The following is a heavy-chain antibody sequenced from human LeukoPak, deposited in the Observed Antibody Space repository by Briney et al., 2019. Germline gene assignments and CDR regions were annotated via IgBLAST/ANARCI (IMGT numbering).Heavy chain of an antibody. J-gene: IGHJ4*02. Sequence: PGGSLRLSCAASGFTFDYYGMMWVRQAPGKGLEGFSGINWNGGSTGYADSVKGRFTISRDNAQNSLYLQMSSLRAEDTALYYCAREARYYYGSGSYVTYWGQGTLVTVSS. CDR2: INWNGGST. D-gene: IGHD3-10*01. V-gene: IGHV3-20*04. CDR3: AREARYYYGSGSYVTY. CDR1: GFTFDYYG.